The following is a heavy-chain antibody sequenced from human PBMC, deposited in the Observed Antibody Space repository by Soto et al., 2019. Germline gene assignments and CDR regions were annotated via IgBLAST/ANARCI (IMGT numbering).Heavy chain of an antibody. V-gene: IGHV4-59*01. Sequence: QVQLQESGPGLVKPSETLSLTCSVSGASISAYYWSWIRQPPGKGLEWIAYIYYSGSTSYNPSLKSRDSISLXTXXXQXXLKLSSVTAADTAVYYCARPSDGSGPNSGGYGFDIWGPGTMATVSS. CDR3: ARPSDGSGPNSGGYGFDI. J-gene: IGHJ3*02. D-gene: IGHD3-22*01. CDR2: IYYSGST. CDR1: GASISAYY.